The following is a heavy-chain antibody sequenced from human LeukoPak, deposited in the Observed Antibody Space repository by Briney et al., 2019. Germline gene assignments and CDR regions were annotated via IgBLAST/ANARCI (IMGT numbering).Heavy chain of an antibody. Sequence: ASVKVSCKASGYTFTGYYMHWVRQAPGQGLEWMGWINPNSGGTNYAQKFQGRVTMTRDTSISTAYMELSRPRSDDTAVYYCARDTRGYSGYDSDWGQGTLVTVSS. CDR3: ARDTRGYSGYDSD. J-gene: IGHJ4*02. CDR1: GYTFTGYY. D-gene: IGHD5-12*01. CDR2: INPNSGGT. V-gene: IGHV1-2*02.